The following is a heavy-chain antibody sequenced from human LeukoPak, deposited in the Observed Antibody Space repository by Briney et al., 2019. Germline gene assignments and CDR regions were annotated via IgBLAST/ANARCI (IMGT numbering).Heavy chain of an antibody. Sequence: PSETLSLTCTVSGGSISSYYWSWIRQPAGKGLGWIGRIYTSGSTNYNPSLKSRVTMSVDTSKNQFSLKLSSVTAADTAVYYCARGGATGTIDAFDIWGQGTMVTVSS. D-gene: IGHD1-1*01. CDR2: IYTSGST. CDR1: GGSISSYY. V-gene: IGHV4-4*07. J-gene: IGHJ3*02. CDR3: ARGGATGTIDAFDI.